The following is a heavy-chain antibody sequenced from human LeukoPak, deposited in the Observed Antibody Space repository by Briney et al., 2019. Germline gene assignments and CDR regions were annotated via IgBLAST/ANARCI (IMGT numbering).Heavy chain of an antibody. CDR1: DGSISSSRYY. CDR2: IYYSGST. Sequence: PSETLSLTCIVSDGSISSSRYYWGWIRQPPGKGLEWIGSIYYSGSTYYNPSLKSRVTISVDTSKNQFSLKLSSVTAADTAVYYCARRDGYSSGWPRETAKIDYWGQGTLVTVSS. D-gene: IGHD6-19*01. CDR3: ARRDGYSSGWPRETAKIDY. J-gene: IGHJ4*02. V-gene: IGHV4-39*01.